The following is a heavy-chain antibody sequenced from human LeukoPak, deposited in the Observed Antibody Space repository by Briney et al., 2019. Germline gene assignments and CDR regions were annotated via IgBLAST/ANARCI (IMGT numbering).Heavy chain of an antibody. J-gene: IGHJ4*02. Sequence: GGSLRLSCAASGFTFSSYSMNWVRQAPGKGLEWVSSISSSSSYIYYADSVKGRFTISRDNAKNSLYLQMNSLRAEDTAVYYCARSTDYYDSSGYPAPFYYFDYWGQGTLVTVSS. V-gene: IGHV3-21*01. D-gene: IGHD3-22*01. CDR3: ARSTDYYDSSGYPAPFYYFDY. CDR2: ISSSSSYI. CDR1: GFTFSSYS.